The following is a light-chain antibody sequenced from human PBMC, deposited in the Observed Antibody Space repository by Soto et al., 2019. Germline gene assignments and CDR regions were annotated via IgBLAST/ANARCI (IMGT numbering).Light chain of an antibody. J-gene: IGKJ4*01. Sequence: DIQLTQSPSFLYASVGDRVTITCRASQGISDYLAGYQEKPGKAHTILIYSKSTLQSGVPSSLSGSGSGTEFTLTISSLQPEGFETYYCQQLRSYPLTFGGGTKVEIK. CDR1: QGISDY. CDR3: QQLRSYPLT. CDR2: SKS. V-gene: IGKV1-9*01.